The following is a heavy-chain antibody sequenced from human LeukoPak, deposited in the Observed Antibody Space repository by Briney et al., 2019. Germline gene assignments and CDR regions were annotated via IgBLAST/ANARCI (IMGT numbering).Heavy chain of an antibody. J-gene: IGHJ4*02. Sequence: ASETLSLTCTVSGGSISSSSYYWGWIRQPPGKGLEWIGSIYYSGSTYYNPSLKSRATISVDTSKNQFSLKLSSVTAADTAVYYCARVLGYCSGGSCLFDYWGQGTLVTVSS. CDR2: IYYSGST. CDR3: ARVLGYCSGGSCLFDY. CDR1: GGSISSSSYY. D-gene: IGHD2-15*01. V-gene: IGHV4-39*01.